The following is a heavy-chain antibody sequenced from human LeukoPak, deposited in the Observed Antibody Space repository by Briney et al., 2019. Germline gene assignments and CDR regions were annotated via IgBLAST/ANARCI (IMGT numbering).Heavy chain of an antibody. V-gene: IGHV4-59*08. CDR1: GGSISSYY. CDR2: IYDSGST. D-gene: IGHD4-17*01. CDR3: ARLGYGDYDIDY. Sequence: TSETLSLTCTVSGGSISSYYWSWIRQPPGRGLEWFGYIYDSGSTNYNPSLTSRVTISLDTSKNQFSLKLSSVTAADTAVYYCARLGYGDYDIDYWGQGTLVSVSS. J-gene: IGHJ4*02.